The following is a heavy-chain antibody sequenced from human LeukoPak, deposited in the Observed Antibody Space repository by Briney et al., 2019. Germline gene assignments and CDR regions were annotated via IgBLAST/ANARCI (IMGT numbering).Heavy chain of an antibody. V-gene: IGHV3-15*01. J-gene: IGHJ4*02. CDR2: IKSKTDGGTT. CDR1: GFTFSNVW. Sequence: PGGSLRLSCAASGFTFSNVWMSWVRQAPGKGPEWVGRIKSKTDGGTTDYAAPVKGRFTISRDDSKNTLNLQMNSLKTEDTAVYYCTPSIAVAGSLDYWGQGTLVTVSS. D-gene: IGHD6-19*01. CDR3: TPSIAVAGSLDY.